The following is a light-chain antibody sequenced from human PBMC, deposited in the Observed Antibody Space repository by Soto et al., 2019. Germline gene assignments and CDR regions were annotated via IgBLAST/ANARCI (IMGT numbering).Light chain of an antibody. CDR2: GNS. CDR3: QSYDSSLSGRYVV. CDR1: SSNIGAGYD. V-gene: IGLV1-40*01. J-gene: IGLJ2*01. Sequence: QSVLTQPPSVSGAPGQRVTISRTGSSSNIGAGYDVHWYQQLPGTAPKLLIYGNSNRPSGVPDRFSGSKSGTSASLAITGLQAEDEADYYCQSYDSSLSGRYVVFGGGTKLTVL.